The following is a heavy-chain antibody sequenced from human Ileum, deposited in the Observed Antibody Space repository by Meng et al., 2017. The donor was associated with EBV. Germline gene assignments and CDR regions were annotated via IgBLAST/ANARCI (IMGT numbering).Heavy chain of an antibody. V-gene: IGHV1-8*01. CDR3: VRTLERGDY. CDR1: GYTLTNYA. J-gene: IGHJ4*02. CDR2: MNPKTGTV. D-gene: IGHD5-24*01. Sequence: QVQVVQPGREVQKPGASVKFSCKASGYTLTNYAFSGVRQATGQGLEWMGWMNPKTGTVHYAQKFQRIVSMARDTSITTAYMELSSLTAEDTAVYYCVRTLERGDYWGQGTLVTVSS.